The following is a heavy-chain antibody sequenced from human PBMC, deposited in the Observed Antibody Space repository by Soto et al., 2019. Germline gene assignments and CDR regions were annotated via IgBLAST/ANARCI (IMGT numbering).Heavy chain of an antibody. V-gene: IGHV3-48*03. CDR2: ISGGASTI. Sequence: GSLRLSCAASGFIVSNYEMNWVRQAPGKGLEWLSYISGGASTIYYADSVKGRFIISRDNAKKSLYLQMNSLRADDTAVYYCARDRGGMDVWGQGTIVTVSX. CDR3: ARDRGGMDV. J-gene: IGHJ6*02. CDR1: GFIVSNYE.